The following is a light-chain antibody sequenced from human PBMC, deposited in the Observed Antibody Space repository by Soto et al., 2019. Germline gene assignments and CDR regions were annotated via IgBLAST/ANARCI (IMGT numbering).Light chain of an antibody. J-gene: IGLJ1*01. CDR1: SSAVGGYNY. CDR2: DVS. CDR3: SSYTSSSTLGV. V-gene: IGLV2-14*01. Sequence: QSVLTQPASVSGSPGQSITISCTGTSSAVGGYNYVSWYQQHPGKAPKLMIYDVSNRPSGVSNRFSGSKSGNTASLTISGLQAEDEADYYCSSYTSSSTLGVFGTGTKVTVL.